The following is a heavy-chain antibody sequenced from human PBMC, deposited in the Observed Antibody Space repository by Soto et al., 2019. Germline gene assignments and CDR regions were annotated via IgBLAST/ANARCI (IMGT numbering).Heavy chain of an antibody. V-gene: IGHV3-30-3*01. CDR2: ISYDGSNK. J-gene: IGHJ6*02. D-gene: IGHD4-17*01. CDR1: GFTFSSYA. CDR3: ASSALTTHYYYYGMDV. Sequence: QVQLVESGGGVVQPGRSLRLSCAASGFTFSSYAMHWVRQAPGKGLEWVAVISYDGSNKYYADSVKGRFTISRDNSKNTLYLQMNSLRAEDTAVYYCASSALTTHYYYYGMDVWGQGTTVTVSS.